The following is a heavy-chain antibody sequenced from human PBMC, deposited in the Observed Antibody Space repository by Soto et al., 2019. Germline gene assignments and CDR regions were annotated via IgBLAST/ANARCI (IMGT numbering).Heavy chain of an antibody. J-gene: IGHJ4*02. Sequence: SETLSLTCTVSGGYITNYYWSRIRQPPGKGLEWIGYIFYSGNTNYNPSLRSRVTISVDTSKNQFSLKLSSVTAADTAVYYCGGMILFPYYFDYWGQGTLVTVSS. D-gene: IGHD3-16*01. CDR1: GGYITNYY. CDR2: IFYSGNT. V-gene: IGHV4-59*08. CDR3: GGMILFPYYFDY.